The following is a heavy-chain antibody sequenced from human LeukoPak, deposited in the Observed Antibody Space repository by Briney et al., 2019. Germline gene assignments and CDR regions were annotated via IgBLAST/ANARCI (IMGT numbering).Heavy chain of an antibody. CDR1: GYTFTGYY. CDR2: INPNSGGT. D-gene: IGHD3-22*01. V-gene: IGHV1-2*02. CDR3: YSYDSSGYPDAFDI. J-gene: IGHJ3*02. Sequence: ASVKVSYKASGYTFTGYYMHWVRQAPGQGLEWMGWINPNSGGTNYAQKFQGRVTMTRDTSISTAYMELSRLRSDDTAMYYCYSYDSSGYPDAFDIWGQGTMVTVSS.